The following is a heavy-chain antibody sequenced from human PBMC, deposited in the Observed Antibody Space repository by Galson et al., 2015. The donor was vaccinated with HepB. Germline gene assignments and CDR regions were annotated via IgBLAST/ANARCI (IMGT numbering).Heavy chain of an antibody. Sequence: SLRLSCAASGFTFSSYAMHWVRQAPGKGLEWVAVISYDGSNKYYADSVKGRFTISRDNSKNTLYLQMNSLRAEDTAVYYCARDLALRYFDWLFSYWGQGTLVTVSS. CDR3: ARDLALRYFDWLFSY. D-gene: IGHD3-9*01. V-gene: IGHV3-30-3*01. CDR1: GFTFSSYA. J-gene: IGHJ4*02. CDR2: ISYDGSNK.